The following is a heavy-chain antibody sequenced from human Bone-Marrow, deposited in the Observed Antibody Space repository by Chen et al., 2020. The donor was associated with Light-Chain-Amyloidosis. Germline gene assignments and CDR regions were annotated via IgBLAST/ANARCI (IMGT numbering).Heavy chain of an antibody. Sequence: EVQLEQSGSEVKELGESLTISCKGSGYSSPNYWLGWVRQMPGKGLEWMGVIYPNDSDARYSPSFEGQVTISADKSITTAYLKWRSLKASDTAMYYCARRRDGYNFDYWGQGTLVTVSS. V-gene: IGHV5-51*01. CDR2: IYPNDSDA. J-gene: IGHJ4*02. D-gene: IGHD5-12*01. CDR1: GYSSPNYW. CDR3: ARRRDGYNFDY.